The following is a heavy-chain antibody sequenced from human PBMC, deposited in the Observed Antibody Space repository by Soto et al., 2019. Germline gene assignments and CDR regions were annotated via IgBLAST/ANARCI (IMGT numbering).Heavy chain of an antibody. Sequence: QVQLVQSGAEVKKPGASVKVSCKASGYTFTSYAMHWVRQAPGQRLEWMGWINAGNGNTKYSQKFQGRVTITRDTSASTAYMELSSLRSEDTAVYYCARDKGNDFWSGYHPTSYYYYYMDVWGKGTTVTVSS. V-gene: IGHV1-3*01. CDR3: ARDKGNDFWSGYHPTSYYYYYMDV. CDR1: GYTFTSYA. CDR2: INAGNGNT. J-gene: IGHJ6*03. D-gene: IGHD3-3*01.